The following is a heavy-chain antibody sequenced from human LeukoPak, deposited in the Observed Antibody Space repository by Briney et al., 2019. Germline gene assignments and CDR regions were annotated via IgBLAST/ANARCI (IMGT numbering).Heavy chain of an antibody. CDR2: IYTSGST. V-gene: IGHV4-4*07. CDR1: GGSISSYY. J-gene: IGHJ3*02. D-gene: IGHD2-2*01. CDR3: AREIGVWDIVVVPPADAFDI. Sequence: PSETLSLTCTVSGGSISSYYWSWIRQPAGKGLEWIGRIYTSGSTNYNPSFKSRVTMSVDTSKNQFSLKLSSVTAADTAVYYCAREIGVWDIVVVPPADAFDIWGQGTMVTVSS.